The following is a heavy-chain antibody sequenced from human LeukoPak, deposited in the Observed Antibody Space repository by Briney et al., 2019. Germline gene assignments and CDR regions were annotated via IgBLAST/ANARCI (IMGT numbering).Heavy chain of an antibody. D-gene: IGHD2-2*01. CDR2: IKQDGSEK. Sequence: GGSLRLSCAASGFTVSSNYMNWVRQAPGKGLEWVANIKQDGSEKYYVDPVKGRFTISRDNAKNSLYLQMNSLRAEDTAVYYCAKVVPAAMSGFDYWGQGTLVTVSS. J-gene: IGHJ4*02. V-gene: IGHV3-7*01. CDR3: AKVVPAAMSGFDY. CDR1: GFTVSSNY.